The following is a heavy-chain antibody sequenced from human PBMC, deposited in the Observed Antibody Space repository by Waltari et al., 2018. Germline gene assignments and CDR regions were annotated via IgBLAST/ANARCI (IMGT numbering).Heavy chain of an antibody. CDR1: GGSISSYY. D-gene: IGHD6-13*01. CDR2: IYYSGST. Sequence: QVQLQESGPGLVKPSETLSLTCPVSGGSISSYYWSWIRQPPGKGLEWIGYIYYSGSTNYNPSLKSRVTISVDTSKNQFSLKLSSVTAADTAVYYCARAELAAALIDYWGQGTLVTVSS. V-gene: IGHV4-59*01. J-gene: IGHJ4*02. CDR3: ARAELAAALIDY.